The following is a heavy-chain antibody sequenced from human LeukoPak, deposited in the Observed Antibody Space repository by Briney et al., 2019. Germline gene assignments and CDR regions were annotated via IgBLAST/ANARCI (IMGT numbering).Heavy chain of an antibody. Sequence: PGGSLRLSCAASGFTFTTYAMSWVRQAPGKGLEWVSSIFHSGGATYYTDSVKGRFTISSDTSKNTLYLQMNGLRVEDTAVYYCAKYLPPSGYRFALDIWGQGTLVIVSA. V-gene: IGHV3-23*01. D-gene: IGHD5-12*01. CDR2: IFHSGGAT. J-gene: IGHJ3*02. CDR3: AKYLPPSGYRFALDI. CDR1: GFTFTTYA.